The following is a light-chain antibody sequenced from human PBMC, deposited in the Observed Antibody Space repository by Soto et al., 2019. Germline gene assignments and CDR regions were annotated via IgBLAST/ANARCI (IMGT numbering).Light chain of an antibody. Sequence: EIVLTQSPATLSLSPGERATLSCRASQTVGSYLAWFRQTPGQAPRLLIYDASNRATGIPARFSGSGSGTDFTLTISSLEPEDFAVYYCQQRINWPLTFGPGTKVDIK. CDR2: DAS. CDR3: QQRINWPLT. J-gene: IGKJ3*01. V-gene: IGKV3-11*01. CDR1: QTVGSY.